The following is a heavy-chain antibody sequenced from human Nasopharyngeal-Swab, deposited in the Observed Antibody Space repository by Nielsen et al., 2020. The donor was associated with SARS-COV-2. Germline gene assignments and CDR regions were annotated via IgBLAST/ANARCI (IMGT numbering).Heavy chain of an antibody. Sequence: GESLEISCAASGFTFSSYSMNWVRQAPGKGLEWVSFISSSGSHKYYADSMKGRFTISRDNAKSSLYLQLSSLRAEDTAVYYCARVEEYYYGSGSLSDNWGQGTPVTVSS. CDR2: ISSSGSHK. D-gene: IGHD3-10*01. CDR1: GFTFSSYS. J-gene: IGHJ4*02. CDR3: ARVEEYYYGSGSLSDN. V-gene: IGHV3-21*01.